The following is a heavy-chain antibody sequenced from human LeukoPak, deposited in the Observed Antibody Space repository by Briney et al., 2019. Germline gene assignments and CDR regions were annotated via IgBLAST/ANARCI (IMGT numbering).Heavy chain of an antibody. CDR1: GGSLSRYY. J-gene: IGHJ3*02. V-gene: IGHV4-59*01. Sequence: PSETLSLTCTVSGGSLSRYYWSWIRQPPGKGLEWIGYIYYSGGTNYNPSLKSRVTISVDTSKNQFSLKLSSVTAADTAVYYCARVQLSSFYAFDIWGQGTMVTVSS. CDR3: ARVQLSSFYAFDI. D-gene: IGHD5-18*01. CDR2: IYYSGGT.